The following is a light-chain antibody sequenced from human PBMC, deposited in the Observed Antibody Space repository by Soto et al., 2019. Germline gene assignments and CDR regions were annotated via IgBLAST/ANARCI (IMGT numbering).Light chain of an antibody. CDR3: CSYTSSTHYV. CDR2: EVS. V-gene: IGLV2-18*02. Sequence: QSALTQPPSVSGSPGQSVTISCTGTSSDIGSFNRVSWYQQTPGTVPKLLIYEVSNRPSGVPDRFSGSKSGNTASLTISGLQADDEADYYCCSYTSSTHYVFGAGTKVTVL. J-gene: IGLJ1*01. CDR1: SSDIGSFNR.